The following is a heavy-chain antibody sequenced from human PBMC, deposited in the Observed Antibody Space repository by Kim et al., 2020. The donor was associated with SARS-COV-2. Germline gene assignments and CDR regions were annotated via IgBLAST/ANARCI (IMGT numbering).Heavy chain of an antibody. V-gene: IGHV3-74*01. D-gene: IGHD3-10*01. J-gene: IGHJ4*02. CDR3: ARAWLGELYSPWGY. Sequence: ADSMKCQVTVSRDNAKNTLDLQMNSLGAEDTAVYYCARAWLGELYSPWGYWGQGTLITVSS.